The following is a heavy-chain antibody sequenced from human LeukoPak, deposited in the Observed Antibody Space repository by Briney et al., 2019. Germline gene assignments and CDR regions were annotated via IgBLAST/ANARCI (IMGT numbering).Heavy chain of an antibody. J-gene: IGHJ4*02. CDR2: IYYSGST. CDR3: ATEVWSGHY. CDR1: GGSPRGFY. Sequence: SQTLSLTCTLSGGSPRGFYWRWLPERPGKGLEWIGYIYYSGSTNYNPSLKSRVTISVETSKNQFSLKVTPVTAADTAVYYCATEVWSGHYWGQGTLVTVSS. V-gene: IGHV4-59*01. D-gene: IGHD3-10*01.